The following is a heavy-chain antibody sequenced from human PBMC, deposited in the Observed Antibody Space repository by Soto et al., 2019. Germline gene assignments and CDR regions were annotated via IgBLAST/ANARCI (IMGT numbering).Heavy chain of an antibody. CDR1: GFTFSDYY. CDR3: VRGRGGD. CDR2: ISNSGTFI. V-gene: IGHV3-11*06. J-gene: IGHJ4*02. D-gene: IGHD3-10*01. Sequence: QAQLVESGGDLVQPGGSLRLSCAASGFTFSDYYMTWIRQAPGKGLEWISYISNSGTFINYADSVKGRFTISRDHAKDSLSLRMTGLRAEDTAVYYCVRGRGGDWGQGTLVTVSS.